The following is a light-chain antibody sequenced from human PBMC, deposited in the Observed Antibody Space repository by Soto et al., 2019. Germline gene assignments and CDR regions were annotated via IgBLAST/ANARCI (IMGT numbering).Light chain of an antibody. CDR1: SSDVGSYNL. Sequence: QSVLTQPASVSGSPGQSITISCTGTSSDVGSYNLVTWYQHNPGKAPKLLIYDVSKWPSGVSNRFSGSKSGNTASLTIFGLQAEDEADYYCCSYTSGGTYVFGTGTKVTVL. CDR2: DVS. V-gene: IGLV2-23*02. J-gene: IGLJ1*01. CDR3: CSYTSGGTYV.